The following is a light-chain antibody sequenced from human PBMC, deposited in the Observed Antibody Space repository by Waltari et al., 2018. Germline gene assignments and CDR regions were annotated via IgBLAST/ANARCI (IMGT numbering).Light chain of an antibody. CDR2: GNS. Sequence: QSGLTQPPSVSGAPGQRVTISCPGSSSNIGPGYDVHCYQLLPGTAPKLLIYGNSNRPSGVPDRFSGSKSGTSASLAITGLQAEDEAGYYCQSYDSSLSGSVFGGGTKLTVL. CDR3: QSYDSSLSGSV. CDR1: SSNIGPGYD. V-gene: IGLV1-40*01. J-gene: IGLJ2*01.